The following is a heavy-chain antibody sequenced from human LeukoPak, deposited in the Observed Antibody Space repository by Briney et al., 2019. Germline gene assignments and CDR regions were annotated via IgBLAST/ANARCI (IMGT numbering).Heavy chain of an antibody. V-gene: IGHV1-18*01. CDR1: GYTFSYG. CDR3: ARGSGYSGYGGINDAFDI. Sequence: ASVKVSCKASGYTFSYGISWVRQAPGQGLEWMGWISPYNNNTNYAQKLQGRVTMTTDTSTSTAYMELRSLRSGDTAMYYCARGSGYSGYGGINDAFDIWGQGTMLTVSS. D-gene: IGHD5-12*01. J-gene: IGHJ3*02. CDR2: ISPYNNNT.